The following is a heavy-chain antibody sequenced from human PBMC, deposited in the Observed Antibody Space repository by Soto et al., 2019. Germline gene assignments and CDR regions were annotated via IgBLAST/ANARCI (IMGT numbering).Heavy chain of an antibody. CDR3: ARDLWSPLSGSYYVHYGMDV. CDR1: GFSLRTTGVG. J-gene: IGHJ6*02. CDR2: LYFNEDR. V-gene: IGHV2-5*01. D-gene: IGHD1-26*01. Sequence: SGPTLVNPTQTLTLTCTFSGFSLRTTGVGVGWIRQPPGQSLEWLVVLYFNEDRRYNPSLRNRLTITEDTSKNQVVLQMTNVDPVDTAVYYCARDLWSPLSGSYYVHYGMDVWGQGTTVTVSS.